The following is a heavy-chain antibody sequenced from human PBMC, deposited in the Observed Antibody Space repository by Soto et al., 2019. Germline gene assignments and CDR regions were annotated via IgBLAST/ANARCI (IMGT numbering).Heavy chain of an antibody. CDR3: ARDRPEGMADAFDI. Sequence: QVQLVQSGAEVKKPGSSVKVSCKASGGTFSSYTISSVRQAPGQGLEWMGRIIPIHGIANYAQKFQGRVTITADKSTSTAYMELSSLRSEDTAVYYCARDRPEGMADAFDIWGQETMVTVSS. J-gene: IGHJ3*02. CDR1: GGTFSSYT. V-gene: IGHV1-69*08. CDR2: IIPIHGIA.